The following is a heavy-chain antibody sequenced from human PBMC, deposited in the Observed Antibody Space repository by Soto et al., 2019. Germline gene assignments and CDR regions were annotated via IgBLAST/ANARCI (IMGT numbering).Heavy chain of an antibody. V-gene: IGHV4-31*03. CDR3: AREAGRYFDWSPSYYGMDV. CDR1: GGSISSGGYY. CDR2: IYYSGST. Sequence: QVQLQESGPGLVKPSQTLSLTCTVSGGSISSGGYYWSWIRQHPGKGLEWIGYIYYSGSTYYNPSXXRRVSISVDTXXNXFXXKLSAVTAADTAVYYCAREAGRYFDWSPSYYGMDVWGQGTTVTVSS. D-gene: IGHD3-9*01. J-gene: IGHJ6*02.